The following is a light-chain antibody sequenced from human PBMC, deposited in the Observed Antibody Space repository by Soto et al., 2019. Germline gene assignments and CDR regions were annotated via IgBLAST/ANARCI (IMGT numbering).Light chain of an antibody. J-gene: IGKJ1*01. V-gene: IGKV3-20*01. CDR3: HQYGSSLGT. CDR2: DAV. CDR1: QSVTGTN. Sequence: GLTQSPVTLSLSPGEGATLSCRASQSVTGTNLAWYQQRAGQAPRLLIYDAVRRATGIPDRFSGSGSGTDFTLTISRLEPEDFAVYYCHQYGSSLGTFGQGTMVDI.